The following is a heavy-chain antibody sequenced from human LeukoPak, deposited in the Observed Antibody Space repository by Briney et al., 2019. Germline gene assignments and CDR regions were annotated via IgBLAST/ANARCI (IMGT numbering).Heavy chain of an antibody. CDR1: GFTFSSYS. Sequence: AGGSLRLSCAASGFTFSSYSMNWVRQAPGKGLEWVSYISSSSSTIYYADSVKGRFTISRDNAKNSLYLQMNSLGDEDTAVYYCARDDTYYYDSSGTPGDYWGQGTLVTVSS. CDR3: ARDDTYYYDSSGTPGDY. CDR2: ISSSSSTI. V-gene: IGHV3-48*02. J-gene: IGHJ4*02. D-gene: IGHD3-22*01.